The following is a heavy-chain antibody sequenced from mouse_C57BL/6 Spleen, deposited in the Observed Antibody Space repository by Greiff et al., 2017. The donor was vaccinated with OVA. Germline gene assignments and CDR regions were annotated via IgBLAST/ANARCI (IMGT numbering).Heavy chain of an antibody. D-gene: IGHD1-1*01. V-gene: IGHV1-52*01. CDR3: ARFYGSSVDY. CDR1: GYTFTSYW. J-gene: IGHJ2*01. CDR2: IDPSDSET. Sequence: QVQLQQPGAELVRPGSSVKLSCKASGYTFTSYWMHWVKQRPIQGLEWIGNIDPSDSETHYNQKFKDKATLTVDKSSSTAYMQLSSLTSEDSAVDYCARFYGSSVDYWGQGTTLTVSS.